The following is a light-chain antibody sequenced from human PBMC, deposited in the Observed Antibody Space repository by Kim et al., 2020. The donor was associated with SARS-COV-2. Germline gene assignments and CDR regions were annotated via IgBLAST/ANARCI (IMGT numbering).Light chain of an antibody. Sequence: QPASISCRSSQSLVHGDGNTYLNWFHQRPGQSPRHLIDKVSNRDSGVPDRFSGSGSATDFTLKISRVEAEDVGIYYCMQGTSWPYTFGQGTKLEI. CDR2: KVS. CDR3: MQGTSWPYT. J-gene: IGKJ2*01. CDR1: QSLVHGDGNTY. V-gene: IGKV2-30*02.